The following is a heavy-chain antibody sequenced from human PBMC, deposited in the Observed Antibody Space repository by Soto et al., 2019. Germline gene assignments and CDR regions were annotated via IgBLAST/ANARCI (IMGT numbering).Heavy chain of an antibody. CDR3: APNPGGGGY. D-gene: IGHD3-10*01. V-gene: IGHV3-53*01. CDR1: GFTVSNNY. J-gene: IGHJ4*02. CDR2: IYSGGYT. Sequence: EVQLVESGGGLIQPGGSLRLSCAVSGFTVSNNYMSWVRQAPGKGLEGVSVIYSGGYTAYGDSVKGRFTISRDNSKNNPTLQSNTLGPAAPHVFYGAPNPGGGGYWGQGTLVTVSS.